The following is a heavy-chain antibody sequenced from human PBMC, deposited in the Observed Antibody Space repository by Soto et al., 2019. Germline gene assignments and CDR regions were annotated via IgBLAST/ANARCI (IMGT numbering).Heavy chain of an antibody. V-gene: IGHV3-48*02. CDR2: ITGSSSTI. CDR1: GFTFSSYS. Sequence: HPGGSLRLSCAASGFTFSSYSMNWVRQAPGKGLEWVSYITGSSSTIYYADSVKGRFTISRDNAKNLLYLQMNSLRDEDTAVYYCARDPRTLAATGRFDHWGQGILVTVSS. CDR3: ARDPRTLAATGRFDH. J-gene: IGHJ4*02. D-gene: IGHD2-15*01.